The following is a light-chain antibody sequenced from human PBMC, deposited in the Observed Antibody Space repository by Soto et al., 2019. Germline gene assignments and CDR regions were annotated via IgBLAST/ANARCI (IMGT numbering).Light chain of an antibody. Sequence: EIVMTQSPVTLSVSPGERATLSCRASQNISRSLAWYQQKPGQGPSLLIYGTSTRAGGVPARFSGGGSGTDFTLTISSLEPEDFAVYYCQQRDIWPWTFGQGTRWIS. CDR3: QQRDIWPWT. V-gene: IGKV3-15*01. J-gene: IGKJ1*01. CDR1: QNISRS. CDR2: GTS.